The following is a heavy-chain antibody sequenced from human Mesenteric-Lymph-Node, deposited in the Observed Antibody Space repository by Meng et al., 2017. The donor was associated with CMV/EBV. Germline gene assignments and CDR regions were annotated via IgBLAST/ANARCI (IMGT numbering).Heavy chain of an antibody. CDR2: IKQDGSEK. J-gene: IGHJ6*02. Sequence: GESLKISCAASGFTFSSYWMNWVRQAPGKGLEWVANIKQDGSEKYYVGSVKGRFTISRDNARNSLYLQMNSLRAEDTAVYYCAREGADTAMATTLDYYYYGMDVWGQGTTVTVSS. CDR1: GFTFSSYW. D-gene: IGHD5-18*01. V-gene: IGHV3-7*01. CDR3: AREGADTAMATTLDYYYYGMDV.